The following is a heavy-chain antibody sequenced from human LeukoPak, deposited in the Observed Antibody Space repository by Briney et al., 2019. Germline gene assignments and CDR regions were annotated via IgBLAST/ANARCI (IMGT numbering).Heavy chain of an antibody. CDR2: INWNGGST. V-gene: IGHV3-20*04. Sequence: GGSLRLSCAASGFTFDDYGMSRVRQAPGKGLEWVSGINWNGGSTGYADSVKGRFTISRDNAKNSLYLQMNSLRAEDTALYYCARELNYYDSSGYSDYWGQGTLVTVSS. CDR1: GFTFDDYG. J-gene: IGHJ4*02. CDR3: ARELNYYDSSGYSDY. D-gene: IGHD3-22*01.